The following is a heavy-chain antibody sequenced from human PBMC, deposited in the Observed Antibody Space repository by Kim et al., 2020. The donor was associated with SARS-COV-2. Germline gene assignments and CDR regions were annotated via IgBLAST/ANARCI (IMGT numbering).Heavy chain of an antibody. D-gene: IGHD6-13*01. Sequence: GGSLRLSCAASGFTVSSNYMSWVRQAPGKGLEWVSVIYSGGSTYYADSVKGRFTISRHNSKNTLYLQMNSLRAEDTAVYYCARERTHSSSWYVRWFDPWGQGTLVTVSS. CDR1: GFTVSSNY. V-gene: IGHV3-53*04. J-gene: IGHJ5*02. CDR2: IYSGGST. CDR3: ARERTHSSSWYVRWFDP.